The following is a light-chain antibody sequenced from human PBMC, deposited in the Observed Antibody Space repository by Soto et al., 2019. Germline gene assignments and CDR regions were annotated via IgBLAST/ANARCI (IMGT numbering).Light chain of an antibody. J-gene: IGLJ1*01. CDR2: DVS. V-gene: IGLV2-14*01. CDR3: SSYRSSSTGV. Sequence: QSALTQPASVSGSTGKSITISCTGTRSDVGGYNFVSWYQQHPGKAPKLMIYDVSNRPSGVSNRFSGSKSGNTASLTISGLQAEDEADYYCSSYRSSSTGVFGTGTKLTVL. CDR1: RSDVGGYNF.